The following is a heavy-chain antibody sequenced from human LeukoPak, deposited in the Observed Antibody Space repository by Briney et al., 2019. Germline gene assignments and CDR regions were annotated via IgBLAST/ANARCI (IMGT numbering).Heavy chain of an antibody. CDR1: GYTFTGYY. CDR2: INPNSGGT. D-gene: IGHD6-13*01. Sequence: GASVKVSCKASGYTFTGYYMHWVRQAPGQGLEWMGRINPNSGGTNYAQKFQGRVTMTRDTSISTAYMELSRLRSDDTAVYYCATVPSIAAAGMNYFDPWGQGTLVTVSS. V-gene: IGHV1-2*06. J-gene: IGHJ5*02. CDR3: ATVPSIAAAGMNYFDP.